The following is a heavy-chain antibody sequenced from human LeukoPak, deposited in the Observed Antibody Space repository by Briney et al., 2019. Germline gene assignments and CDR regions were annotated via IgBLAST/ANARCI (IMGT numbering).Heavy chain of an antibody. D-gene: IGHD2-15*01. CDR3: ARDIASTRMDV. J-gene: IGHJ6*02. V-gene: IGHV3-33*01. CDR2: IWYDGSNE. CDR1: GFTFRSHG. Sequence: GGSLRLSCVASGFTFRSHGMHWVRQAPGKGLEWVAVIWYDGSNEYFAGSVKGRFTISRDNSKNILYLQMNSLRAEDTAVYYCARDIASTRMDVWGQGTTVSVSS.